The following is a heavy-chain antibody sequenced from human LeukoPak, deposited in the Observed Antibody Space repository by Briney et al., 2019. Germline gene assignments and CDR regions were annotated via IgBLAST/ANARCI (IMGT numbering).Heavy chain of an antibody. CDR3: ARLRSLGYCSSTSCYTHYFDY. D-gene: IGHD2-2*02. CDR2: IYYSGST. CDR1: GGSISTYY. Sequence: SETLSLTCTVSGGSISTYYWSWIRQPPGKGLEWIGYIYYSGSTNYNPSLKSRVTISVDTSKNQFSLRLSSVTAADTAVYYCARLRSLGYCSSTSCYTHYFDYWGQGTLVTVSS. V-gene: IGHV4-59*12. J-gene: IGHJ4*02.